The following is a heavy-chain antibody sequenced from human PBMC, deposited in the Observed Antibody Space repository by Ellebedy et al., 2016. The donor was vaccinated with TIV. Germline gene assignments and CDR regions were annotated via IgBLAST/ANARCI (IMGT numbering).Heavy chain of an antibody. Sequence: GESLKISXAASGFTFSSYWMHWVRQAPGKGLVWVSRINSDGSSTSYADSVKGRFTISRDNAKNTLYLQMNSLRAEDTAVYYCARAYCSGGSCHYYYYYYGMDVWGQGTTVTVSS. D-gene: IGHD2-15*01. CDR3: ARAYCSGGSCHYYYYYYGMDV. V-gene: IGHV3-74*01. CDR1: GFTFSSYW. CDR2: INSDGSST. J-gene: IGHJ6*02.